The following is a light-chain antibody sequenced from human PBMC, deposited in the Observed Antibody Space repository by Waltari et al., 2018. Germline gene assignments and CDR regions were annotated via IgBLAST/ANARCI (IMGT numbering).Light chain of an antibody. CDR2: DVT. CDR3: CSFAGTYTWV. J-gene: IGLJ3*02. V-gene: IGLV2-11*01. Sequence: SALTQPRSVSGSPGQSVTISCTGTTSDVGGYNYVSWYQHHPGKPPILMIFDVTQRPSGVPDRFSGSKSANTASLTSAGLQAEDEADYYCCSFAGTYTWVFGGGTKVTVL. CDR1: TSDVGGYNY.